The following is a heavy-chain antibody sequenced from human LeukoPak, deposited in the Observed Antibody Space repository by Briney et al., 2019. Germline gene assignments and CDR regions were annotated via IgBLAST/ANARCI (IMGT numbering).Heavy chain of an antibody. J-gene: IGHJ6*02. V-gene: IGHV4-59*01. CDR2: IYYSGST. CDR3: ARKSPYDFWSGYYYDYYYYGMDV. Sequence: SETLSLTCTVSGGSISSYYWSWIRQPPGKGLEWIGYIYYSGSTNYNPSLKSRVTISVDTSKNQFSLKLSSVTAADTAVYYRARKSPYDFWSGYYYDYYYYGMDVWGQGTTVTVSS. D-gene: IGHD3-3*01. CDR1: GGSISSYY.